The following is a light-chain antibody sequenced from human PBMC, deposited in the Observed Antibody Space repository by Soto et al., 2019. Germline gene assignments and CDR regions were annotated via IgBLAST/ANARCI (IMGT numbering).Light chain of an antibody. CDR3: QQYVTSSPRT. CDR1: QSGSKK. J-gene: IGKJ1*01. CDR2: DAS. Sequence: EIVMTQSPATLSVSPGERGTLSCRASQSGSKKLAWYQHKPGQAPRVLIYDASTRAAGIPARFSGSGSGTDFTLTITRLEPEDFVVYYCQQYVTSSPRTFGQGTKVDIK. V-gene: IGKV3-15*01.